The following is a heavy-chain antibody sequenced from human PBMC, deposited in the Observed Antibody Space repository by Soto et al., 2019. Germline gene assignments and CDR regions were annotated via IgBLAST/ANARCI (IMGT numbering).Heavy chain of an antibody. J-gene: IGHJ5*02. CDR1: GVSISSSSYY. D-gene: IGHD3-10*01. Sequence: SETLSLTCTVSGVSISSSSYYWGWIRQPPGKGLEWIGSIYYSGSTYYNPSLKSRVTISVDTSKNQFSLKLSSVTAADTAVYYCARPFVVRGVTNWFDPWGQGTLVTVS. V-gene: IGHV4-39*01. CDR3: ARPFVVRGVTNWFDP. CDR2: IYYSGST.